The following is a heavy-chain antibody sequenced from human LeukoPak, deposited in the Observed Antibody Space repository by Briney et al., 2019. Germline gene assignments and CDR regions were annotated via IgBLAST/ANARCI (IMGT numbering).Heavy chain of an antibody. V-gene: IGHV3-48*02. CDR2: ISSSPTTI. CDR1: GFTFRTYS. D-gene: IGHD6-19*01. Sequence: GGSLRLSCAASGFTFRTYSMNWVRQAPGKGLEWVSYISSSPTTIYYADSVKGPFTISRDNARNSLFLQMNSLRDEDTAVYYCARGFSSGRGAFDYWGQGTLVTVSS. J-gene: IGHJ4*02. CDR3: ARGFSSGRGAFDY.